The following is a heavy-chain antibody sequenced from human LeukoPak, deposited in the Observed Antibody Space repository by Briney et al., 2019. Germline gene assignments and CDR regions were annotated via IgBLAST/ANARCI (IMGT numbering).Heavy chain of an antibody. D-gene: IGHD3-22*01. J-gene: IGHJ4*02. Sequence: KPSETLSLTCTVSGGSISSYYWSWIRQPPGKGLEWIGYIYYSGSTSYNPSLKSRATISVDTSKNQFSLTLSSVTAADTAVYYCARHTSYDPFDSWGQGTLVTVSS. CDR1: GGSISSYY. CDR2: IYYSGST. V-gene: IGHV4-59*08. CDR3: ARHTSYDPFDS.